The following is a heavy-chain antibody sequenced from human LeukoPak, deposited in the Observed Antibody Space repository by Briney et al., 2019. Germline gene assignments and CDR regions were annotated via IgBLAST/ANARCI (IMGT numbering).Heavy chain of an antibody. CDR1: GYTFANYW. CDR2: IKTADSHI. D-gene: IGHD3-22*01. J-gene: IGHJ4*02. Sequence: GESLKISCQGSGYTFANYWIGWVRQKPGKGLEWLGNIKTADSHITHSPSFQGRVTLSADKSINTAYLPLTSLEASDTAMYYCARHFSSAWFGYWGQGTLVTVSS. CDR3: ARHFSSAWFGY. V-gene: IGHV5-51*01.